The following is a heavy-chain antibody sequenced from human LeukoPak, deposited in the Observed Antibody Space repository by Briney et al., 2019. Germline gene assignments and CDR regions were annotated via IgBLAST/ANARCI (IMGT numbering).Heavy chain of an antibody. CDR2: INTYIGKT. V-gene: IGHV1-18*01. J-gene: IGHJ4*02. CDR1: GYTFTDFG. Sequence: ASVTVSFTASGYTFTDFGINWVRQAPGEGVEWMGWINTYIGKTNYEQKFQGRGTITADRTTRKDSLELTSLTSDDTAVYFCARHRYFDRLMHNWGQGTLVTVSS. CDR3: ARHRYFDRLMHN. D-gene: IGHD3-9*01.